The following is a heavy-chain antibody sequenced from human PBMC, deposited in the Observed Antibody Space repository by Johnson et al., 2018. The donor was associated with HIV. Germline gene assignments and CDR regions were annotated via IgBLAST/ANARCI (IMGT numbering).Heavy chain of an antibody. CDR2: INWNGGST. J-gene: IGHJ3*02. Sequence: VQLVESGGGLVQPGRSLRLSCTASGFTFDDYGMSWVRQAPGKGLEWVSGINWNGGSTGYADSVKGRFTISRDNAKHSLYLQMNSLRAEDTALYFCARDGRRFYYNFWSASDTFDIWGQGTKVTISS. D-gene: IGHD3-3*01. CDR1: GFTFDDYG. V-gene: IGHV3-20*04. CDR3: ARDGRRFYYNFWSASDTFDI.